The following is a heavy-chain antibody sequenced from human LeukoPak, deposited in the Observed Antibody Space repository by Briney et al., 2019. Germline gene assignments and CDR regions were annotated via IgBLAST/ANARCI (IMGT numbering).Heavy chain of an antibody. CDR3: AKGWNYYGSGSYFIKGGDYFDY. Sequence: GGSLRLSCAASGFTFSSYAMHWVRQAPGKGLEWVAVISYDGSNKYYADSVKGRFTISRDNSKNTLYLQMNSLRAEDTALYYCAKGWNYYGSGSYFIKGGDYFDYWGQGTLVTVSS. V-gene: IGHV3-30-3*01. CDR2: ISYDGSNK. D-gene: IGHD3-10*01. J-gene: IGHJ4*02. CDR1: GFTFSSYA.